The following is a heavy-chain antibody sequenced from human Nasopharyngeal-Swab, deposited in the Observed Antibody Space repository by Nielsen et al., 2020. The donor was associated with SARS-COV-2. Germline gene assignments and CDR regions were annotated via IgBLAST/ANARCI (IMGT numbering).Heavy chain of an antibody. CDR2: ISGSGGST. D-gene: IGHD2-2*01. J-gene: IGHJ6*02. CDR1: GFTFSSYA. Sequence: GESLKISCAASGFTFSSYAMSWVRQAPGKGLEWVSAISGSGGSTYYADSVKGRFTISRDNSENTLYLQMNSLRAEDTAVYYCAKAIVVVPAAMGGYYYYGMDVWGQGTTVTVSS. CDR3: AKAIVVVPAAMGGYYYYGMDV. V-gene: IGHV3-23*01.